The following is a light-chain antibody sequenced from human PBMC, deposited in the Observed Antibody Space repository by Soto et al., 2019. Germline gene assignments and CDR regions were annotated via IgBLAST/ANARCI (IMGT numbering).Light chain of an antibody. CDR3: QKCDAAPFT. CDR1: QAIRNN. J-gene: IGKJ3*01. V-gene: IGKV1-27*01. Sequence: DFQMTQSPSSLSASVGDRVTITCRASQAIRNNLAWYQQKPGKLPQLLIYSASTLQSGVPSRFSGSGSGTDFTLTIRSLQPEDVGTYYCQKCDAAPFTFGPGTKVDIK. CDR2: SAS.